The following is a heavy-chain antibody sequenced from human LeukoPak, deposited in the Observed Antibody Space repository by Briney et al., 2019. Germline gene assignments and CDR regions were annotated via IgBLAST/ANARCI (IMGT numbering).Heavy chain of an antibody. J-gene: IGHJ4*02. CDR3: ARDLKLRWLQGEYYFDY. CDR1: GFTFSSYG. D-gene: IGHD5-24*01. V-gene: IGHV3-33*01. Sequence: PGGSLRPSCAASGFTFSSYGMHWVRQAPGKGLEWVAVIWYDGSNKYYADSVKGRFTISRDNSKNTLYLQMNSLRAEDTAVYYCARDLKLRWLQGEYYFDYWGQGTLDTVSS. CDR2: IWYDGSNK.